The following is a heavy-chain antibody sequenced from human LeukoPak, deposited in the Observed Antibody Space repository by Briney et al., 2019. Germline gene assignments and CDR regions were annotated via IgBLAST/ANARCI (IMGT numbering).Heavy chain of an antibody. CDR2: ISAYNGNT. D-gene: IGHD5-18*01. J-gene: IGHJ4*02. CDR1: GYTFSIYG. V-gene: IGHV1-18*01. Sequence: ASVKVSCKAAGYTFSIYGVTWVRQAPGQGLERGAGISAYNGNTNYAQKFQGRVTMTTDTSTSTAYMELRSLRSDDTAVYYCARGGYSYGYMGYFDYWGQGTLVTVSS. CDR3: ARGGYSYGYMGYFDY.